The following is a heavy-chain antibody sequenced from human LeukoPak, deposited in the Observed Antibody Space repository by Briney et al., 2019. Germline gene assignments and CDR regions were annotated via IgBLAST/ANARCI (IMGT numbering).Heavy chain of an antibody. Sequence: PGGSLRLSCAASGFTFSSYSMNWVRQAPGKGLEWVSYISSSSSTIYYADSVKGRFTISRDNAKNSLYLQMNSLRAEDTAVYYCARERVLRGYDIDYRGQGTLVTVSS. CDR1: GFTFSSYS. D-gene: IGHD5-12*01. CDR2: ISSSSSTI. J-gene: IGHJ4*02. V-gene: IGHV3-48*01. CDR3: ARERVLRGYDIDY.